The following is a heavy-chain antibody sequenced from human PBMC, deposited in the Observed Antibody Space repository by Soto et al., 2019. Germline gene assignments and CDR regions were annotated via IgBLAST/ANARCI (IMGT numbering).Heavy chain of an antibody. J-gene: IGHJ4*02. D-gene: IGHD1-7*01. CDR1: GYTFTSYG. CDR3: ASAPEYNWNYHFDS. V-gene: IGHV1-18*01. CDR2: ISAYNGNT. Sequence: AAVKVSWKSSGYTFTSYGISWVRQAPGQGLEWMGWISAYNGNTNYAQKLQGRVTMTTDTSTSTAYMELRSLRSDDTAVYYCASAPEYNWNYHFDSWGQGTRVTV.